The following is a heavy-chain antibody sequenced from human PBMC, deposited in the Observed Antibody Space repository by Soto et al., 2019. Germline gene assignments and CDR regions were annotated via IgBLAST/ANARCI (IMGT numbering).Heavy chain of an antibody. D-gene: IGHD4-17*01. V-gene: IGHV3-33*01. CDR1: GFTFSSYG. CDR3: ATDDYGDYVGGLDV. CDR2: IWYDGSNK. J-gene: IGHJ6*04. Sequence: QVQLVESGGGVVQPGRSLRLSCAASGFTFSSYGMHWVRLAPGKGLEWVAVIWYDGSNKYYADSVKGRFTISRDNSKNTLYLQMNSLRAEVTAVYHCATDDYGDYVGGLDVWGKGTTVTLSS.